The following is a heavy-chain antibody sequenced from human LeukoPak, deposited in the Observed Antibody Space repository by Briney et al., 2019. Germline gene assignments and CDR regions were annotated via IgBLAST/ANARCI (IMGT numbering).Heavy chain of an antibody. CDR1: GGSISSYY. J-gene: IGHJ4*02. Sequence: PSETLSLTCTVSGGSISSYYWSWIRQPPGKGLEWIGYIYYSGSTNYNPSLKSRVTISVDPSKNQFSLKLSSVTAADPAVYYCANGDYGMAFDYWGQGTLVTVSS. D-gene: IGHD4-17*01. CDR2: IYYSGST. V-gene: IGHV4-59*01. CDR3: ANGDYGMAFDY.